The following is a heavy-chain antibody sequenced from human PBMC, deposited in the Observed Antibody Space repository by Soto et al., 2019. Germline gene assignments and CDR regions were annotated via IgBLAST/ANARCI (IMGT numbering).Heavy chain of an antibody. D-gene: IGHD4-4*01. J-gene: IGHJ4*02. V-gene: IGHV3-74*01. CDR1: GFTFCSYW. CDR2: IGSNGRST. CDR3: ARDVSNSVDY. Sequence: GGSLRLSCAASGFTFCSYWMHWVRQVPGKGLVWVSRIGSNGRSTNYADSVKGRFTISRDNAKNTLFLQMNSLRAEDTAVYYCARDVSNSVDYWGQGTLVTVSS.